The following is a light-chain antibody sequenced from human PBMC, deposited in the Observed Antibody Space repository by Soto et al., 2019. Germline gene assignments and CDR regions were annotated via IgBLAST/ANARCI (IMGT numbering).Light chain of an antibody. J-gene: IGLJ3*02. V-gene: IGLV2-8*01. CDR3: TSYVGNDIWV. Sequence: QPVLTQPPSASGSPGQSVTISCTGTSSDVGAYKYVSWYQQYPGKAPKLRIYEVTKRPSGVPDRFSGSKSGNTASLTVSGLQAEDEADYYCTSYVGNDIWVFGGGTKLTVL. CDR1: SSDVGAYKY. CDR2: EVT.